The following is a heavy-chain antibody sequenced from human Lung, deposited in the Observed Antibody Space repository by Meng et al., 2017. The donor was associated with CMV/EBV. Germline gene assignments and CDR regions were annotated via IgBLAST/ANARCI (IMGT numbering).Heavy chain of an antibody. D-gene: IGHD3-3*01. CDR3: ARCFRGGGTQRRFGVFRSSYFFDY. J-gene: IGHJ4*02. V-gene: IGHV4-34*01. Sequence: SETLSLXCAVYGGSFSGYCWSWIRQPPGKGLEWIGEINHSGTTNYNPSLESRVTISVDTSKNQFSLKLSSVTAADTAVYYCARCFRGGGTQRRFGVFRSSYFFDYWGLG. CDR2: INHSGTT. CDR1: GGSFSGYC.